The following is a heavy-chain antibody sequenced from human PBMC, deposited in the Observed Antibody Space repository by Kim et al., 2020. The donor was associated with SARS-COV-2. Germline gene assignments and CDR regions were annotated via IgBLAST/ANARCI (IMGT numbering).Heavy chain of an antibody. J-gene: IGHJ4*02. Sequence: SETLSLTCTVSGGSISSYYWTWIRQPPGKGLEWIGYIYNSGSTNYNPSLKSRVTMSVDTSKNQFSLKLSSVSAAVTAVYYCASGNYSRFDYWGQGTLATV. CDR3: ASGNYSRFDY. CDR1: GGSISSYY. V-gene: IGHV4-59*08. CDR2: IYNSGST. D-gene: IGHD2-15*01.